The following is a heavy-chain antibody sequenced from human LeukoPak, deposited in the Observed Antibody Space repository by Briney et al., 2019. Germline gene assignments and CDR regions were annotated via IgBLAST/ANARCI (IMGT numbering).Heavy chain of an antibody. V-gene: IGHV1-69*04. Sequence: SVKVSCKASGGTFSSYAISWVRQAPGQGLEWMGRIIPILGIANYAQKFQGRVTITADKSTSTAYMELSSLRSEDTAVYYCARPTLQIAVADVWGDWGQGTLVTVSS. CDR2: IIPILGIA. CDR3: ARPTLQIAVADVWGD. CDR1: GGTFSSYA. J-gene: IGHJ4*02. D-gene: IGHD6-19*01.